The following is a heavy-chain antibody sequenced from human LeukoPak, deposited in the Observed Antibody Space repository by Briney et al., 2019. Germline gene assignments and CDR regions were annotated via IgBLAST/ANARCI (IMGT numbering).Heavy chain of an antibody. D-gene: IGHD3-22*01. CDR3: AKLELGYYYDRSGYLFDY. V-gene: IGHV3-23*01. Sequence: GGSLRLSCAASGFTFSSYAMSWVRQAPGKGLEWVSAISGSGGSTYYADSVKGRFTISRDNSKNTLHLQMNSLRAEDTAVYYCAKLELGYYYDRSGYLFDYWGQGTLVTVSS. CDR1: GFTFSSYA. CDR2: ISGSGGST. J-gene: IGHJ4*02.